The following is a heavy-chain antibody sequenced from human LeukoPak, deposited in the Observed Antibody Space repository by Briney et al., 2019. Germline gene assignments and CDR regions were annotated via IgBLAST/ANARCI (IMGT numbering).Heavy chain of an antibody. Sequence: PGGSLRLSCAASGFTFSSYSMNWIRQPPGKGLEWIGYIYYSGSTNYNPSLKSRVTISVDTSKNQFSLKLSSVTAADTAVYYCARHRGYYDSSGLLYWGQGTLVTVSS. D-gene: IGHD3-22*01. CDR2: IYYSGST. CDR1: GFTFSSYS. J-gene: IGHJ4*02. CDR3: ARHRGYYDSSGLLY. V-gene: IGHV4-59*08.